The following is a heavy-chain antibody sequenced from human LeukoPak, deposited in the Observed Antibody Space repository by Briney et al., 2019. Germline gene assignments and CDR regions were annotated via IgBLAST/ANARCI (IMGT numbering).Heavy chain of an antibody. Sequence: QTGGSLRLSCAASGFTVSSNYMSWVRQAPGKGLEWVSVIHSGGSTYYADSVKGRFTISRDNSKNTVYLQMNSLRVEDTAVYYCASTWIQLWPPRYWGQGTLVTVSS. J-gene: IGHJ4*02. CDR3: ASTWIQLWPPRY. V-gene: IGHV3-53*01. D-gene: IGHD5-18*01. CDR2: IHSGGST. CDR1: GFTVSSNY.